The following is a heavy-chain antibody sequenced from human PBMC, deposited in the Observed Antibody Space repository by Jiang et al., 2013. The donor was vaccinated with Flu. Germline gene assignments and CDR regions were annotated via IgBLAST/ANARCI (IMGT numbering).Heavy chain of an antibody. V-gene: IGHV4-59*01. D-gene: IGHD3-3*01. J-gene: IGHJ6*04. Sequence: GLVKPSETLSLTCTVSGGSISSYYWSWIRQPPGKGLEWIGYIYYSGSTNYNPSLKSRVTISVDTSKNQFSLKLSSVTAADTAVYYCARGRGRTYYDFWSGRYGMDVWGKGTTVTVSS. CDR3: ARGRGRTYYDFWSGRYGMDV. CDR1: GGSISSYY. CDR2: IYYSGST.